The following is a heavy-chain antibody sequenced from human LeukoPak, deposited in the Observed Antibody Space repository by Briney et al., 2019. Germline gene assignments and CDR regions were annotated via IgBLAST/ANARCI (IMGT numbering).Heavy chain of an antibody. CDR2: ISGSGGST. CDR3: AKRLRRLRWLQLSGAFDI. D-gene: IGHD5-24*01. V-gene: IGHV3-23*01. J-gene: IGHJ3*02. CDR1: GFSFTTYW. Sequence: PGGSLRLSCAASGFSFTTYWMSWVRQAPGKGLEWVSAISGSGGSTYYADSVKGRFTISRDNSKNTLYLQMNSLRAEDTAVYYCAKRLRRLRWLQLSGAFDIWGQGTMVTVSS.